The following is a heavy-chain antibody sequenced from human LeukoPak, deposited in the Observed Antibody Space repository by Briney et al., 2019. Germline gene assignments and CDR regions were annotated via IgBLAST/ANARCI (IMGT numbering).Heavy chain of an antibody. Sequence: ASVKVSSKASGGTFSSHAISSVRQAPGQGPEWMGGIIPISGTANYAQKFQGRVTITTDESTSTAYMEMSSLTSDDTAVYYCARGLQYQLLKALGYYYMDVWGEGTTVTVSS. V-gene: IGHV1-69*05. CDR1: GGTFSSHA. J-gene: IGHJ6*03. CDR2: IIPISGTA. CDR3: ARGLQYQLLKALGYYYMDV. D-gene: IGHD2-2*01.